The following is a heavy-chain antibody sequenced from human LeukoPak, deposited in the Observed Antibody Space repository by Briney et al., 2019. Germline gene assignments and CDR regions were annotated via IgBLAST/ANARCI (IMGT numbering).Heavy chain of an antibody. D-gene: IGHD1-26*01. CDR2: MNGGGET. CDR3: ARASGISTADAAC. V-gene: IGHV3-23*01. Sequence: PGGSLRLSCAASGFSFTNYAMSWVRQAPARGPEWLSSMNGGGETFYEASVKGRFTLSRDDSKNTVYLQLNNVRVEDTAIYYCARASGISTADAACWGQGTQVTVSS. CDR1: GFSFTNYA. J-gene: IGHJ4*02.